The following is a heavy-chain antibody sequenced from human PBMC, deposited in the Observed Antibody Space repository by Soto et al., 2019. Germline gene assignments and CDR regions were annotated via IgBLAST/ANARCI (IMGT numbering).Heavy chain of an antibody. Sequence: QVQLVESGGGVVQPGRSLRLSCAASGFTFSSYGMHWVRQAPGKGLEWVAVISYDGSNKYYADCVKGRFTISRDNCKNTLYVQMNSLRAEDTAVYDCATGPAIVFVPAAMNYYYGMDVWGQGTTVTVSS. CDR2: ISYDGSNK. CDR3: ATGPAIVFVPAAMNYYYGMDV. CDR1: GFTFSSYG. V-gene: IGHV3-30*03. J-gene: IGHJ6*02. D-gene: IGHD2-2*01.